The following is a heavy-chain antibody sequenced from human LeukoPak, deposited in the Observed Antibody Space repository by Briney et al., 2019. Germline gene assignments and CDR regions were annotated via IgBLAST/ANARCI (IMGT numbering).Heavy chain of an antibody. CDR2: ISSSGSTI. CDR3: ARLNYDILTGYYPFRYYYYGMDV. J-gene: IGHJ6*01. D-gene: IGHD3-9*01. CDR1: GYTFSDYY. V-gene: IGHV3-11*01. Sequence: GGSLRLSCAAAGYTFSDYYMSCIRQAPGKGLEWVSYISSSGSTIYYADSVKGRFTISRDNAKNSLYLQMNSLRAEDTAVYYCARLNYDILTGYYPFRYYYYGMDVWGQGTTVTVSS.